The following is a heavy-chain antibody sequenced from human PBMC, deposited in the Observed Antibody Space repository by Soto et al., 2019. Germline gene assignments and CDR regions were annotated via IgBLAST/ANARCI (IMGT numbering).Heavy chain of an antibody. V-gene: IGHV3-21*04. D-gene: IGHD3-3*01. CDR2: VSKSDYT. CDR3: ARALYDFWSGYHPGFYYYGMDV. CDR1: GFTFNNYG. J-gene: IGHJ6*02. Sequence: GGSLRLSCAVSGFTFNNYGINWVRQAPGKGLEWVSSVSKSDYTYYSDSVKGRFTISRDNSKNKLYLQMNSLRAEDTAVYYCARALYDFWSGYHPGFYYYGMDVWGQGTTVTVSS.